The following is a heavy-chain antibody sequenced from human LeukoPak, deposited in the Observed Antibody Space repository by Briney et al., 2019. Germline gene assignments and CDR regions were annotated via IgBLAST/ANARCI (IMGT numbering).Heavy chain of an antibody. CDR1: GGSFSGYY. CDR2: INHSGST. D-gene: IGHD3-22*01. Sequence: SETLSLTCAVYGGSFSGYYWSWIRQPPGKGLEWFGEINHSGSTNYNPSLKSRVTISVDTSKNQFSLKLSSVTAADTAVYYCAREREPDSSGPDAFDIWGQGTMVTVSS. J-gene: IGHJ3*02. CDR3: AREREPDSSGPDAFDI. V-gene: IGHV4-34*01.